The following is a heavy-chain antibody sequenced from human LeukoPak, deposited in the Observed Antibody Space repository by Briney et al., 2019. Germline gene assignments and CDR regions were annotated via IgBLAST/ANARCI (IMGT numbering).Heavy chain of an antibody. CDR1: GFTFSSYA. V-gene: IGHV3-23*01. CDR2: ISGSGGST. CDR3: ARFRRGAAKSPEYNWFDP. J-gene: IGHJ5*02. D-gene: IGHD2-15*01. Sequence: QSGGSLRLSCAASGFTFSSYAMSWVRQAPGKGLEWVSAISGSGGSTYYADSVKGRFTISRDNSKNTLYLQMNSLRAEDTAVYYCARFRRGAAKSPEYNWFDPWGQGTLVTVSS.